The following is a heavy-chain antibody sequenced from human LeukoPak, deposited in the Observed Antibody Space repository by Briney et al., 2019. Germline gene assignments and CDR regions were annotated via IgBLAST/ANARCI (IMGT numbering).Heavy chain of an antibody. J-gene: IGHJ4*02. CDR2: INHSGST. CDR1: GGSFSGYY. V-gene: IGHV4-34*01. D-gene: IGHD3-22*01. CDR3: ARGGYYDSSGSQPFDY. Sequence: SETLSLTCAVYGGSFSGYYWSWIRQPPGKGLEWIGEINHSGSTNYNPSLKSRVTISVDTSKNQFSLKLSSVTAADTAVYYCARGGYYDSSGSQPFDYWGQGTLVTVSS.